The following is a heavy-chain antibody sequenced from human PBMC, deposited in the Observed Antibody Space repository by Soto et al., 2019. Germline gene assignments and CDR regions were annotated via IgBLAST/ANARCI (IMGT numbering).Heavy chain of an antibody. CDR2: ISGSGGST. J-gene: IGHJ5*02. Sequence: LRLSCAASGFTFSSYAMSWVRQAPGKGLEWVSAISGSGGSTYYADSVKGRFTISRDNSKNTLYLQMNSLRAEDTAVYYCAKVLLRDGYNYVDWFDPWGQGTLVTVSS. CDR3: AKVLLRDGYNYVDWFDP. D-gene: IGHD5-12*01. V-gene: IGHV3-23*01. CDR1: GFTFSSYA.